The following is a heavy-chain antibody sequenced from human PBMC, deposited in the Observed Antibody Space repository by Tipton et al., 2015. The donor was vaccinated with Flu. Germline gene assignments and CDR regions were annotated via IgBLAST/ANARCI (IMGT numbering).Heavy chain of an antibody. D-gene: IGHD2-15*01. Sequence: TLSLTCTVSGGSISSGGYYWSWIRQHPGKGLEWIGYIYYSGSTYHNPSLKSRVTISVDTSKNQFSLKLSSVAAADTAVYYCARELVVVATIDYWGQGTLVTVSS. CDR2: IYYSGST. V-gene: IGHV4-31*03. CDR3: ARELVVVATIDY. CDR1: GGSISSGGYY. J-gene: IGHJ4*02.